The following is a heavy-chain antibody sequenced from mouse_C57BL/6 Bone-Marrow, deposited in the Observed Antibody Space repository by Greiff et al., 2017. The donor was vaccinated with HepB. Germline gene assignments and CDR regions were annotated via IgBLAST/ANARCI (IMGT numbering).Heavy chain of an antibody. V-gene: IGHV4-1*01. CDR1: GIDFSRYW. J-gene: IGHJ4*01. CDR3: ARPGPYYYGSSYDYYYAMDY. D-gene: IGHD1-1*01. Sequence: EVKLLESGGGLVQPGGSLKLSCAASGIDFSRYWMSWVRRAPGKGLEWIGEINPDSSTINYAPSLKDKFIISRDNAKNTLYLQMSKVRSEDTALYYCARPGPYYYGSSYDYYYAMDYWGQGTSVTVSS. CDR2: INPDSSTI.